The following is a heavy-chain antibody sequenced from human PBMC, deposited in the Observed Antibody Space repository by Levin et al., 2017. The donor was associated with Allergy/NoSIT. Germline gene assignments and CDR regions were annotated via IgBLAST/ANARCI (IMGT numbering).Heavy chain of an antibody. CDR3: ASHPLGYCSGGSCKDDY. J-gene: IGHJ4*02. CDR2: IYYSGST. CDR1: GGSISSGDYY. D-gene: IGHD2-15*01. V-gene: IGHV4-30-4*01. Sequence: SCTVSGGSISSGDYYWSWIRQPPGKGLEWIGYIYYSGSTYYNPSLKSRVTISVDTSKNQFSLKLSSVTAADTAVYYCASHPLGYCSGGSCKDDYWGQGTLVTVSS.